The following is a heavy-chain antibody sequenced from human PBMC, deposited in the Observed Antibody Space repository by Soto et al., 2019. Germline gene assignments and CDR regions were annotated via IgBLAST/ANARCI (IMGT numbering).Heavy chain of an antibody. V-gene: IGHV4-31*03. CDR2: IYYSGST. J-gene: IGHJ4*02. Sequence: QVQLQESGPGLVKPSQTLSLTCTVSGGSISSGGYYWSWIRQHPGKGLEWIGYIYYSGSTYYNPSLKSRVTISVATSKNQFSLKLSSVTAADTAVYYCARLIRITGDNDYWGQGTLVTVSS. CDR1: GGSISSGGYY. CDR3: ARLIRITGDNDY. D-gene: IGHD3-3*01.